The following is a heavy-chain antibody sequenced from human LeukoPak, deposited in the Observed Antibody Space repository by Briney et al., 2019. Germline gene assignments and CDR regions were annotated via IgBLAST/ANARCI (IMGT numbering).Heavy chain of an antibody. CDR2: FDWNDHK. Sequence: ESGPTLVNPTQTLTLTCTFSGFSLSINGLCVSWIRQPPGKALEWLARFDWNDHKYYSTSLKTSLTLSTNTSKKQVVLTTTNMNPVNTATYYCAQIPYDSPRPRLHYYYMDVWGKGTTVTVSS. J-gene: IGHJ6*03. D-gene: IGHD3-22*01. V-gene: IGHV2-70*11. CDR1: GFSLSINGLC. CDR3: AQIPYDSPRPRLHYYYMDV.